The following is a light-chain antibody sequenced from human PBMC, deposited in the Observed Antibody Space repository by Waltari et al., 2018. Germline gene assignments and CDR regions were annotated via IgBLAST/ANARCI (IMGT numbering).Light chain of an antibody. CDR3: QQSYSTPPT. V-gene: IGKV1-39*01. CDR2: AAS. CDR1: QSISSY. J-gene: IGKJ1*01. Sequence: DIQMTQSPSSLSASVGDRVTITCRASQSISSYLNWYQQKPGKAPKLLIYAASSLQSGVPSMFSGSGSETDFTLTISSLQPEDFATYYCQQSYSTPPTFGQGTKVEIK.